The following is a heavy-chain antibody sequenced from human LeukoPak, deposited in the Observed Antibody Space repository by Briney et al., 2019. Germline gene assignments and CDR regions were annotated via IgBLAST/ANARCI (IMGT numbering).Heavy chain of an antibody. V-gene: IGHV1-69*13. CDR1: GGTFSSYA. Sequence: SVKVSCKASGGTFSSYAISRVRQAPGQGLEWMGGIIPIFGTANCAQKFQGRVTITADESTSTAYMELSSLRSEDTAVYYCVRACLGNAGDSLDLCDYWGQGTLVTVSS. J-gene: IGHJ4*02. CDR3: VRACLGNAGDSLDLCDY. CDR2: IIPIFGTA. D-gene: IGHD7-27*01.